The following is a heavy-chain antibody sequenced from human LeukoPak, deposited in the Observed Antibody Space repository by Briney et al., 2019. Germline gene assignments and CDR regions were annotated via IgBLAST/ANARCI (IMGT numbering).Heavy chain of an antibody. CDR1: GFSLSTSGMC. V-gene: IGHV2-70*11. D-gene: IGHD6-6*01. J-gene: IGHJ3*02. CDR3: ARITAARLYAFDI. Sequence: SGPTLVHPTQTLILTCTFSGFSLSTSGMCVSWIRQPPGKALEWLARIDWDDDKYYSTSLKTRLTISKDTSKNQVVLTMTNMDPVDTATYYCARITAARLYAFDIWGQGTMVTVSS. CDR2: IDWDDDK.